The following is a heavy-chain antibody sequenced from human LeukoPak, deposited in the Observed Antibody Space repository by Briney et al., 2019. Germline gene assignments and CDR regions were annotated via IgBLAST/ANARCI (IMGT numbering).Heavy chain of an antibody. D-gene: IGHD6-19*01. CDR2: INHSGST. J-gene: IGHJ5*02. CDR1: GYSISSGYY. Sequence: PSETLSLTCTVSGYSISSGYYWGWIRQPPGKGLEWIGEINHSGSTNYNPSLKSRVTISVDTSKNQFSLKLSSVTAADTAVYYCARVRYRYSSGWYRPPHWFDPWGQGTLVTVSS. V-gene: IGHV4-38-2*02. CDR3: ARVRYRYSSGWYRPPHWFDP.